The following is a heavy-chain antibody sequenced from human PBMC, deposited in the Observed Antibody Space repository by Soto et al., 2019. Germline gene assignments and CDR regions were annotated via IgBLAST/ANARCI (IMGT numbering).Heavy chain of an antibody. J-gene: IGHJ4*02. CDR1: GYTFTSYD. CDR2: MNPDSGNT. D-gene: IGHD3-9*01. CDR3: ARAKIVLRYFLRAHPYPYYFDY. V-gene: IGHV1-8*01. Sequence: ASVKVSCKASGYTFTSYDINWVRQATGQGLEWMGWMNPDSGNTGYAQKFQGRVTMTRNTSISTAYMELSSLRSEGTAVYYCARAKIVLRYFLRAHPYPYYFDYWGQGTLVTVSS.